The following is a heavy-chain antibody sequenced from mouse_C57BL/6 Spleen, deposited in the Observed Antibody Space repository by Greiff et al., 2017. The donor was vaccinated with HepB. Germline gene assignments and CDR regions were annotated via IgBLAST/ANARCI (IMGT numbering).Heavy chain of an antibody. CDR2: ISSGSSTI. CDR3: ASCPYGYYYAMDY. Sequence: DVKLVESGGGLVKPGGSLKLSCAASGFTFSDYGMHWVRQAPEKGLEWVAYISSGSSTIYYADTVKGRFTISRDNAKNTLFLQMTSLRSEDTAMYYCASCPYGYYYAMDYWGQGTSVTVSS. D-gene: IGHD1-1*01. CDR1: GFTFSDYG. V-gene: IGHV5-17*01. J-gene: IGHJ4*01.